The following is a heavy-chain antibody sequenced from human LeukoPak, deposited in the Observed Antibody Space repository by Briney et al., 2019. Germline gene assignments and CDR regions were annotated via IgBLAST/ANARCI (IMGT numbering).Heavy chain of an antibody. CDR1: GFTFDSYW. CDR2: IKQDGSDK. J-gene: IGHJ4*02. D-gene: IGHD1-26*01. Sequence: PGGSLKLSCAASGFTFDSYWTTWVRQAPGKGLEWVANIKQDGSDKYYVDSVKGRFTISRDNAKNSLYLQMNSLRAEDTAVYFCAREVLGVGATCDYWGQGTLVTVSS. CDR3: AREVLGVGATCDY. V-gene: IGHV3-7*01.